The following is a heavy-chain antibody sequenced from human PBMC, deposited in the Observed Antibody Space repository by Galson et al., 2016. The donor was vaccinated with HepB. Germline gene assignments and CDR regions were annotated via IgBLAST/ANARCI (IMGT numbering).Heavy chain of an antibody. J-gene: IGHJ4*02. CDR1: GFTFSSYA. V-gene: IGHV3-23*01. CDR3: AKRSPYYFDY. D-gene: IGHD3-10*01. Sequence: SGFTFSSYAMGWLRRAPGKGLECVATISTAGGYAYYADSVKGRLTISRDNSKNTLYLQINSLRAEDTAIYYCAKRSPYYFDYWGQGTQVTVSS. CDR2: ISTAGGYA.